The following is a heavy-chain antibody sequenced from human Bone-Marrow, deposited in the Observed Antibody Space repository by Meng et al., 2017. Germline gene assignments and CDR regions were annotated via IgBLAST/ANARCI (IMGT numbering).Heavy chain of an antibody. J-gene: IGHJ5*02. Sequence: QGPLQQWGAGVVKPSETLSLTCAVYGGAVSGYYWSWIRQPPGKGLEWIGEINHSGSTNYSPSLKSRVTISVDTSKNQFSLKLSSVTAADTAVYYCARAKRIYSGYGWWFDPWGQGTLVTVSS. CDR1: GGAVSGYY. D-gene: IGHD5-12*01. V-gene: IGHV4-34*01. CDR2: INHSGST. CDR3: ARAKRIYSGYGWWFDP.